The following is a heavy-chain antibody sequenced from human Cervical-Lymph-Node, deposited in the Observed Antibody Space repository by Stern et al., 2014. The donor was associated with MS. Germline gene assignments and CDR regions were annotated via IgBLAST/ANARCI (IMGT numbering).Heavy chain of an antibody. V-gene: IGHV3-23*04. CDR2: ASGSDDGT. J-gene: IGHJ4*02. CDR3: AKAPDGHCSGILCYPLDC. Sequence: VQLVESGGGFVQTGGSLRLSCVASGFTFKSYAMSWVRQVPGKGLEWISAASGSDDGTYHAESVRGRFTISRDSSTNTVYLQMNSLRAEDTAIYYCAKAPDGHCSGILCYPLDCWGQGTLVTVSS. D-gene: IGHD2-15*01. CDR1: GFTFKSYA.